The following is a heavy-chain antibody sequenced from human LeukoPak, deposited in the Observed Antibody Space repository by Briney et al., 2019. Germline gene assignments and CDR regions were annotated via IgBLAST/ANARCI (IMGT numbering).Heavy chain of an antibody. CDR3: ARRYSGSYRAPHDAFDI. CDR2: ISSSSSTI. D-gene: IGHD1-26*01. V-gene: IGHV3-48*01. J-gene: IGHJ3*02. CDR1: GFTFSSYS. Sequence: GGSLRLSCAASGFTFSSYSMNWVRQAPGKGLEWVSYISSSSSTIYYADSVKGRFTISRDNAKNSLYLQMNSLRAEDTAVYYCARRYSGSYRAPHDAFDIWGQGIMVTVSS.